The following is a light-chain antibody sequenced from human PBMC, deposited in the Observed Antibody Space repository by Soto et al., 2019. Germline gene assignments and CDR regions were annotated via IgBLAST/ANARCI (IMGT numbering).Light chain of an antibody. J-gene: IGLJ1*01. Sequence: QSVLTQPGSVSGSPGQSITITCTGTSSDIGDYKFVSWYQQHPGKSPKLMISEVSNRPSGVSNRFSGSKFGNTASLTISGLQAEDEADYYCSSYTSDSTFVVFGTGTKVTVL. CDR3: SSYTSDSTFVV. CDR2: EVS. V-gene: IGLV2-14*01. CDR1: SSDIGDYKF.